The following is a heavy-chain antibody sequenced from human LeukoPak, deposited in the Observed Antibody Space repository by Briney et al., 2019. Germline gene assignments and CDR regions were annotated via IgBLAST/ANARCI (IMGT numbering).Heavy chain of an antibody. Sequence: SEPLSLTCTVSGGSVSSGSDYGSWIRQPPGKGLEWIGYIYYTGSTSYNPSLKSRVTISADTSKSQFSLNLSSVTAADTAVYYCAATLARGENWFDPWGQGTLVTVSS. J-gene: IGHJ5*02. D-gene: IGHD3-10*01. CDR1: GGSVSSGSDY. V-gene: IGHV4-61*01. CDR2: IYYTGST. CDR3: AATLARGENWFDP.